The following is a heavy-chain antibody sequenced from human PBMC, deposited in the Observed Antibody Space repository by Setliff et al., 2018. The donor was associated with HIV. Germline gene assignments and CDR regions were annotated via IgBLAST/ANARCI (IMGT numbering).Heavy chain of an antibody. CDR3: ARSYYDFWNGLPLSFDV. D-gene: IGHD3-3*01. V-gene: IGHV4-59*11. J-gene: IGHJ3*01. CDR1: GGSLSNHY. CDR2: VYYSGST. Sequence: NPSETLSLTCTVSGGSLSNHYWSWLRQSPKNGLEWIGYVYYSGSTNYKPSFKSRVSISVDTSRNQFSLNLTSLTTADTSMYYCARSYYDFWNGLPLSFDVWGQGTMVTVSS.